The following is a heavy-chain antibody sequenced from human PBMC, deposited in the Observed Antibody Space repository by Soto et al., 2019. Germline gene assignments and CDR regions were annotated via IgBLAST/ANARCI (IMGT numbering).Heavy chain of an antibody. J-gene: IGHJ6*02. CDR2: IYPGDSDT. Sequence: GKSLKISCQGSGYSFASYWIGWVRQMPGKDLEWMGIIYPGDSDTRYSPSFQGQVTISADKSLRTAYLQWTSLKASDTALYYCARTRSFTLGFYYDGMDVWGQGTTVTVPS. D-gene: IGHD6-6*01. V-gene: IGHV5-51*01. CDR3: ARTRSFTLGFYYDGMDV. CDR1: GYSFASYW.